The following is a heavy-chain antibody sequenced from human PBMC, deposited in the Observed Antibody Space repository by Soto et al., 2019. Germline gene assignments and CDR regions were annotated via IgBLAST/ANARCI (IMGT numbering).Heavy chain of an antibody. CDR3: ARTLVPDYYYGMDV. D-gene: IGHD2-8*02. CDR1: GGSISSSNW. CDR2: INHSGST. V-gene: IGHV4-4*02. Sequence: TLSLTCAVSGGSISSSNWRSWVRQPPGKGLEWIGEINHSGSTNYNPSLKSRVTISVDTSKNQFSLKLTSVTAADTAVYYCARTLVPDYYYGMDVWGQGTTVTVS. J-gene: IGHJ6*02.